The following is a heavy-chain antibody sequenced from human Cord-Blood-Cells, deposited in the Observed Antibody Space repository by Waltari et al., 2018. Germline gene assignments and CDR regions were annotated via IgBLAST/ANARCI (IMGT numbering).Heavy chain of an antibody. V-gene: IGHV4-34*01. Sequence: QVQLQQWGAGLLKPSETLSLTCAVYGGSFSGYYWSWIRQPPGKGLEWIGEINHSGSTNYNPSLKSRVTISVDTSKNQFSLKLSSVTAADTAVYYCARGIGYCSGGSCYPYYYGMDVWGQGP. CDR3: ARGIGYCSGGSCYPYYYGMDV. CDR1: GGSFSGYY. J-gene: IGHJ6*02. CDR2: INHSGST. D-gene: IGHD2-15*01.